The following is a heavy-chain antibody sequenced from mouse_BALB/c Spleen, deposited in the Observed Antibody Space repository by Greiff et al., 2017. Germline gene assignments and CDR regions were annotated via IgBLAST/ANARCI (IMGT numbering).Heavy chain of an antibody. V-gene: IGHV5-6-4*01. Sequence: EVKLMESGGGLVKPGGSLKLSCAASGFTFSSYTMSWVRQTPEKRLEWVATISSGGSYTYYPDSVTGRFTISRDNAKNTLYLQMSSLKSEDTAMYYCTREGTTFYYFDYWGQGTTLTVSS. CDR1: GFTFSSYT. D-gene: IGHD2-13*01. CDR2: ISSGGSYT. CDR3: TREGTTFYYFDY. J-gene: IGHJ2*01.